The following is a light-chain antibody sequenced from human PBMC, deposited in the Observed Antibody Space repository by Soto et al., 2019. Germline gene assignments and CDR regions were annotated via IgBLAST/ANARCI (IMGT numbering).Light chain of an antibody. V-gene: IGKV3-20*01. CDR1: QSVSSSY. Sequence: IVLTQSPGTLSLTPGERATLSCRASQSVSSSYLAWYQQKPGQAPRLLIYGASSRATGIPDRFSGSGSGTDFTLTISRLEPEDSAVYYCQQYGSSPPFTFGPRTRVDIK. J-gene: IGKJ3*01. CDR2: GAS. CDR3: QQYGSSPPFT.